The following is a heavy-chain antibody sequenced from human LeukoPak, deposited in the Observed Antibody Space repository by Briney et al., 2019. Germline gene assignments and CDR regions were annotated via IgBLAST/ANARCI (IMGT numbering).Heavy chain of an antibody. CDR3: ARGHRGEWLVESQDY. D-gene: IGHD3-16*01. J-gene: IGHJ4*02. CDR2: MNPNSGNT. V-gene: IGHV1-8*03. CDR1: GYTFTSYD. Sequence: GASVKVSCKASGYTFTSYDINWVRRATGQGVEWRGGMNPNSGNTGYPKKFQARVTTTRTPSTSTAYMELSSLRSADTAVYYCARGHRGEWLVESQDYWGQGTLVTVSS.